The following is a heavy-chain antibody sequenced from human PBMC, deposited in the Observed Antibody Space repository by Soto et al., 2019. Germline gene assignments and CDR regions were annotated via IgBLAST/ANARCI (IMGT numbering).Heavy chain of an antibody. V-gene: IGHV1-69*13. J-gene: IGHJ6*02. CDR2: IIPIFGTA. D-gene: IGHD2-2*01. CDR3: ALKQDIVVVSDYYYYGMDV. Sequence: SVKVSCKGSGGTVRSYAISCVRQAPGQGLEWMGGIIPIFGTANYGQKFQGRVTITADESTSTAYMEMSSLRSEDTAAYYCALKQDIVVVSDYYYYGMDVWGQGTTVTVSS. CDR1: GGTVRSYA.